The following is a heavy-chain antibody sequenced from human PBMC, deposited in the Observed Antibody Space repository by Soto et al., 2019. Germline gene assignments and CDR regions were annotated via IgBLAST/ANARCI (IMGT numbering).Heavy chain of an antibody. J-gene: IGHJ4*02. D-gene: IGHD4-4*01. CDR2: ISGSGGST. Sequence: GGSLRLSCAASGFTFSSYAMSWVRQAPGKGLEWVSAISGSGGSTYYADSVKGRFTISRDNSKNTLYLQMNSLRAEDTAVYYCAKDPRGGYSILSIDYWGQGAQVTVSS. V-gene: IGHV3-23*01. CDR1: GFTFSSYA. CDR3: AKDPRGGYSILSIDY.